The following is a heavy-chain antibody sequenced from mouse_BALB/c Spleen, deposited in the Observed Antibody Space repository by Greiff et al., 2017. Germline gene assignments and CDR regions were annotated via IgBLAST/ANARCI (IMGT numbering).Heavy chain of an antibody. V-gene: IGHV5-9-4*01. CDR2: ISSGGSYT. D-gene: IGHD2-2*01. J-gene: IGHJ4*01. CDR1: GFTFSSYA. CDR3: ASYGYDGVDY. Sequence: EVKLVESGGGLVKPGGSLKLSCAASGFTFSSYAMSWVRQSPEKRLEWVAEISSGGSYTYYPDTVTGRFTISKDNAKNTLYLERSSLRSEETAMYYCASYGYDGVDYWGQGTSVPVSS.